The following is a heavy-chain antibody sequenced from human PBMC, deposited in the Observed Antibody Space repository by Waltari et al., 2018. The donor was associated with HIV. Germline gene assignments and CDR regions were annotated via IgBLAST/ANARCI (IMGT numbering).Heavy chain of an antibody. CDR2: INSGGNI. D-gene: IGHD2-8*01. V-gene: IGHV4-39*02. CDR3: GKSMRDLRPSAFDV. Sequence: LQLQESGPSLLKPSETLSLSCSVSGSPVDIRDALWGWFRQHAGKSLEWIVSINSGGNIDHNQTHKSRMSIAPDTSRKHMSLKMTSATASDSAVYVCGKSMRDLRPSAFDVWGQGTMVAISS. CDR1: GSPVDIRDAL. J-gene: IGHJ3*01.